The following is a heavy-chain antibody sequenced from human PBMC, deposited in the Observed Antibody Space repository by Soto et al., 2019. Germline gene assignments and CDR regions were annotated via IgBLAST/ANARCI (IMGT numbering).Heavy chain of an antibody. CDR3: TRNLTHDCGP. Sequence: EVHLVESGGALVQPGGSLRLSCAASGFTFSDYWMTWVRQTPGKGLEGVANMNPDGSEQYYLDSVKGRFTISRDNAKNSLYLQMNNLMGEDTAVYYCTRNLTHDCGPWGQGTQVMVSS. V-gene: IGHV3-7*04. D-gene: IGHD2-21*01. J-gene: IGHJ5*02. CDR1: GFTFSDYW. CDR2: MNPDGSEQ.